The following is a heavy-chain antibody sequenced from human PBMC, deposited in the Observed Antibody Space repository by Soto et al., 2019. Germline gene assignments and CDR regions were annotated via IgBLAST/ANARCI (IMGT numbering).Heavy chain of an antibody. J-gene: IGHJ6*02. CDR3: ARDPVVPAYYGMDV. CDR1: GYTFTSYN. Sequence: QVQLVQSGAEVKKPGASVKVSCKASGYTFTSYNIVWVRQAPGQGLEWMGWISPYTGHTNYTQKLQGRVTMTTDTSTSTAYMELRSLRSDDTAVYYCARDPVVPAYYGMDVWGQGTTVTVSS. D-gene: IGHD2-2*01. CDR2: ISPYTGHT. V-gene: IGHV1-18*01.